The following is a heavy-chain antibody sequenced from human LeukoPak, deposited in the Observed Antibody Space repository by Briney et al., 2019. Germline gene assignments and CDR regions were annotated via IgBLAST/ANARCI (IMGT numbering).Heavy chain of an antibody. J-gene: IGHJ5*02. CDR3: ARVGLTMVRGVIFDP. D-gene: IGHD3-10*01. V-gene: IGHV4-39*07. Sequence: PSETLSLTCTVSGGSISSSSYYWGWIRQPPGKGLEWIGSIYYSGSTYYNPSLKSRVTISVDTSKNQFSLKLSSVTAADTAVYYCARVGLTMVRGVIFDPWGQGTLVTVSS. CDR1: GGSISSSSYY. CDR2: IYYSGST.